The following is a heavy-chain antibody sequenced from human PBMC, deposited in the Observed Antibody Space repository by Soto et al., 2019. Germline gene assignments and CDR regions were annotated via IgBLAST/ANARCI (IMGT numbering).Heavy chain of an antibody. CDR2: IYHSGST. CDR3: ARNDRIGGNAFDI. Sequence: QLQLQESGSGLVKPSQTLSLTCAVSGGSISSGGYSWSWIRQPPGKGLEWIGYIYHSGSTYYNPSLKSRVTISVDRSKNQFSLKLSSVTAADTAVHYCARNDRIGGNAFDIWGQGTMVTVSS. J-gene: IGHJ3*02. CDR1: GGSISSGGYS. V-gene: IGHV4-30-2*01. D-gene: IGHD3-16*01.